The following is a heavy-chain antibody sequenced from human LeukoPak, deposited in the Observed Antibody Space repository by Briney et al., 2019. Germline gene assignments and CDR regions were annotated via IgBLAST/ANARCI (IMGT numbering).Heavy chain of an antibody. Sequence: GGSLRLSCAASGFTFSSYWMNWARQAPGKGLEWVASINHNGNVNYYVDSVKGRFTISRDNAKNSLYLQMNSLRAEDTAVYYCAKVVRPMAPRGDAFDIWGQGTMVTVSS. CDR1: GFTFSSYW. D-gene: IGHD2-8*01. J-gene: IGHJ3*02. CDR2: INHNGNVN. V-gene: IGHV3-7*03. CDR3: AKVVRPMAPRGDAFDI.